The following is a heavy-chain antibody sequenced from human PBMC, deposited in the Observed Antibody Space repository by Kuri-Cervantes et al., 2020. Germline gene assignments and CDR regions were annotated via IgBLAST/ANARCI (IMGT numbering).Heavy chain of an antibody. J-gene: IGHJ3*02. CDR2: IYYSGST. Sequence: LRLSCTVPGGSINTYYWTWIRQPPGKGLEWIGYIYYSGSTNYNPSLKSRVTISLDTSKNQFSLKLSSVIAADTAIYYCARGVWQQPVLGALDIWGQGTMVTVSS. CDR3: ARGVWQQPVLGALDI. D-gene: IGHD6-13*01. CDR1: GGSINTYY. V-gene: IGHV4-59*01.